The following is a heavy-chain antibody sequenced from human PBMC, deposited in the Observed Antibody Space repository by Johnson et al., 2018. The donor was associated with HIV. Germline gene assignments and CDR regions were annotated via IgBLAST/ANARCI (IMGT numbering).Heavy chain of an antibody. CDR2: ISWNGGST. V-gene: IGHV3-20*04. Sequence: EVQLVESGGGVVQPGGSLRLSCAASGFTFSSYGMHWVRQAPGKGLEWVSGISWNGGSTGYADSVKGRFTISRDNAKSSLYLQMNSLTAEDTALYYCARAVYSSSSSCAFDIWGQGTMVTVSS. CDR1: GFTFSSYG. D-gene: IGHD6-6*01. J-gene: IGHJ3*02. CDR3: ARAVYSSSSSCAFDI.